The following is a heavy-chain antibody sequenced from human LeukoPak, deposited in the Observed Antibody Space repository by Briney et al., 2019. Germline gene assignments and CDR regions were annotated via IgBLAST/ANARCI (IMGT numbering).Heavy chain of an antibody. CDR1: GGAFSSYA. CDR3: ARGIRWADAFDI. V-gene: IGHV1-69*05. Sequence: SVKVSCKASGGAFSSYAISWVRQAPGQGLEWMGGIIPIFGTANYAQKFQGRVTITTDESTSTAYMELSSLRSEDTAVYYCARGIRWADAFDIWGQGTMVTVSS. J-gene: IGHJ3*02. D-gene: IGHD6-13*01. CDR2: IIPIFGTA.